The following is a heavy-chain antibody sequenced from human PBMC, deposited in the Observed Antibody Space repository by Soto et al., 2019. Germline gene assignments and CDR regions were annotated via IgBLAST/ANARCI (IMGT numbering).Heavy chain of an antibody. CDR3: ARERPGGSRLDP. J-gene: IGHJ5*02. CDR2: IYYSGST. Sequence: PSETLSLTCTVSGGSISSGDYYWSWIRQPPGKGLEWIGYIYYSGSTYYNPSLKSRVTISVDTSKNQFSLKLSSVTAADTAVYYCARERPGGSRLDPWGQGNLVTVSS. D-gene: IGHD6-13*01. V-gene: IGHV4-30-4*01. CDR1: GGSISSGDYY.